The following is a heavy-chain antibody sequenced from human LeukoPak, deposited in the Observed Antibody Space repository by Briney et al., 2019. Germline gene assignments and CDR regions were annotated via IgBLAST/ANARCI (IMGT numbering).Heavy chain of an antibody. J-gene: IGHJ1*01. Sequence: GGSLRLSCAASGFTFSSYWMSWVRQAPGKGLEWVANIKQDGSEKYYVDSVKGRFTISRDNAKNSLYLQMNSLRAEDTAVYYCARDQGSSSSEYFQHWGQGTLVTVSS. CDR2: IKQDGSEK. V-gene: IGHV3-7*01. CDR3: ARDQGSSSSEYFQH. CDR1: GFTFSSYW. D-gene: IGHD6-6*01.